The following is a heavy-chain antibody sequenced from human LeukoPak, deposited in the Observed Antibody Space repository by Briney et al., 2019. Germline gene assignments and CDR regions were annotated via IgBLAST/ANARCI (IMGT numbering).Heavy chain of an antibody. Sequence: GGSLRLSCAASGFTFTDYTINWVRQAPGKGLEWVSSISTSSNIYYADSVKGRLTVSRDNAKNSAYLQTNSLRAEDTAVYYCARDRSYVGFDYWGQGTLVTVSS. J-gene: IGHJ4*02. D-gene: IGHD4-23*01. V-gene: IGHV3-69-1*01. CDR2: ISTSSNI. CDR3: ARDRSYVGFDY. CDR1: GFTFTDYT.